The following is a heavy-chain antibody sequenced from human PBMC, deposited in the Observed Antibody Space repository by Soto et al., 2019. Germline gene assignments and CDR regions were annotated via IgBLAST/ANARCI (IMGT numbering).Heavy chain of an antibody. V-gene: IGHV4-59*04. J-gene: IGHJ5*02. CDR3: AGMPYTSGLRFDP. Sequence: PSETLSLTCTVSGGFISNYYWSWIRQPPGKALQWIGFIYQSGVTSYNPSLASRVSISLDRSNNQCSLKLKSVTAADTAVYFCAGMPYTSGLRFDPWGPGTLVTVSS. D-gene: IGHD6-19*01. CDR1: GGFISNYY. CDR2: IYQSGVT.